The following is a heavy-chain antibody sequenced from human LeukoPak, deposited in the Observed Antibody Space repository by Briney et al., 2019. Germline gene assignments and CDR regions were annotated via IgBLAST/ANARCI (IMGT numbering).Heavy chain of an antibody. J-gene: IGHJ4*02. CDR2: IYSGGST. D-gene: IGHD3-22*01. V-gene: IGHV3-53*01. Sequence: PGGSLRLSCAASGFTVSSNYMSWVRQAPGKGLEWVSVIYSGGSTYYADSVKGRFTISRDNSKNTLYLQMNSLRAEDTAVYYCACRYYDSSGYYYSEDYWGQGTLVTVSS. CDR3: ACRYYDSSGYYYSEDY. CDR1: GFTVSSNY.